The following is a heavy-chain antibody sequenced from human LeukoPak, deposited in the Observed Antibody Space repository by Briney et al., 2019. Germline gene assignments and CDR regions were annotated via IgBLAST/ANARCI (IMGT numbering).Heavy chain of an antibody. Sequence: PGGSLRLSCAASGFTFSNYGMHWVRQAPGKGLEWMTFIRYDESNKNSADSVKGRFTISRDNSKNTLYLQMNSLRVEDTAMYYCAKDYGTRGTGGAFLDAWGQGTLVTVSS. D-gene: IGHD1-1*01. CDR2: IRYDESNK. CDR3: AKDYGTRGTGGAFLDA. CDR1: GFTFSNYG. V-gene: IGHV3-30*02. J-gene: IGHJ5*02.